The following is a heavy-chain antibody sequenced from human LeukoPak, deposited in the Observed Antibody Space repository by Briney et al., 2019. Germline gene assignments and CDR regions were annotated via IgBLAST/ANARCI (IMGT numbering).Heavy chain of an antibody. V-gene: IGHV3-23*01. Sequence: GGSLRLSCAASGFTFSSYAMSWVRQAPGKGLEWVSATSGSGDGSFYADSVKGRFTISRDNSKNTLYLQMNSLRAEDTAIYYCAKLRDFFDSSGQFDYWGQGTLVTVSS. CDR3: AKLRDFFDSSGQFDY. D-gene: IGHD3-22*01. J-gene: IGHJ4*02. CDR1: GFTFSSYA. CDR2: TSGSGDGS.